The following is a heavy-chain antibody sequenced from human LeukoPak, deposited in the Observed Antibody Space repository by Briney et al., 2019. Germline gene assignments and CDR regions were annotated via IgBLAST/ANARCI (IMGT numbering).Heavy chain of an antibody. D-gene: IGHD2-2*01. J-gene: IGHJ4*02. CDR2: IYYSGNT. CDR1: GVSISSSNSY. V-gene: IGHV4-39*01. CDR3: ARVKRKYQLLKPLHETPSHYFDY. Sequence: SETLSLTCTDSGVSISSSNSYWGWIRQPPGKGLEWIGSIYYSGNTYYNASLKSQVSISIDTSKNRFSLKLTSVTAADTAVYYCARVKRKYQLLKPLHETPSHYFDYWGQGTLVTVSS.